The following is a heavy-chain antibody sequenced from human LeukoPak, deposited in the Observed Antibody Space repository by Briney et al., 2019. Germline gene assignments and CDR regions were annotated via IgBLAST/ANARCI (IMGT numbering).Heavy chain of an antibody. D-gene: IGHD3-10*01. J-gene: IGHJ5*02. V-gene: IGHV4-39*01. CDR3: AGLLPRITMVRGVPTLTEFDP. CDR2: IYYSGST. CDR1: GGSISSSSYY. Sequence: SETLSLTCTVSGGSISSSSYYWGWIRQPPGKGLEWIGSIYYSGSTYYNPSLKSRVTISVDTSKNQFSLKLSSVTAADTAVYYCAGLLPRITMVRGVPTLTEFDPWGQGTLVTVSS.